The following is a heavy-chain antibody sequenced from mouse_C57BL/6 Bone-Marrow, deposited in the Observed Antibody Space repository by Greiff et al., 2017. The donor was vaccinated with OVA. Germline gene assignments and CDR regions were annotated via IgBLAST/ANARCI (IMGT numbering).Heavy chain of an antibody. CDR3: TTGDWDRAY. V-gene: IGHV14-4*01. D-gene: IGHD4-1*01. J-gene: IGHJ3*01. Sequence: EVQLQQSGAELVRPGASVKLSCTASGFNIKDDYMHWVKQRPEQGLEWIGWIDPENGDTEYASKFQGKATITADTSSNTAYLQLSSLTSEDTAVYYCTTGDWDRAYWGQGTLVTVSA. CDR2: IDPENGDT. CDR1: GFNIKDDY.